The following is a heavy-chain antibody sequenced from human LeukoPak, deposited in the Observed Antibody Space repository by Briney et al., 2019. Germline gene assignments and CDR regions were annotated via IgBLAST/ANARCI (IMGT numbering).Heavy chain of an antibody. V-gene: IGHV3-53*01. Sequence: GGSLRLSCAASGFTVSNNYMSWVRQAPGKGLEWVSLIYSGGSTYYADSVKGRFTISRDNSKNTLYLQMTSLRADDTAVYYCASYSSLDYWGQGTLVTVSS. J-gene: IGHJ4*02. CDR3: ASYSSLDY. CDR2: IYSGGST. D-gene: IGHD3-22*01. CDR1: GFTVSNNY.